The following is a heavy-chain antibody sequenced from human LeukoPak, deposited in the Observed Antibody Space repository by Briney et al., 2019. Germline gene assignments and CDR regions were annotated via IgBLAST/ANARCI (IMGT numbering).Heavy chain of an antibody. CDR3: ARAYHDSGCLIDY. CDR1: GITFSSHA. CDR2: IRGNGATT. V-gene: IGHV3-23*01. Sequence: GGSLRLSCAASGITFSSHAMTWVRQAPGKGLEWVAAIRGNGATTDYADSVKGRFTISRDNSRSTLYLQMDSLRAEDTAVYYCARAYHDSGCLIDYWGQGTLVTVSS. D-gene: IGHD6-19*01. J-gene: IGHJ4*02.